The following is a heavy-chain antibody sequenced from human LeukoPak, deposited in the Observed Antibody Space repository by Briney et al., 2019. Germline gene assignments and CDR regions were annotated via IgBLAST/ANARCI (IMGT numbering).Heavy chain of an antibody. D-gene: IGHD6-13*01. CDR1: GLTFSSYG. CDR3: ARDSSTHSYYYYYYGMDV. J-gene: IGHJ6*02. V-gene: IGHV3-33*01. Sequence: PGRSLRPSCAASGLTFSSYGIHWVRQAPGKGLEWVAFIWYDGSNKYYADSVKGRFTISRDNSKNTLYLQMNSLRAEDTAVYYCARDSSTHSYYYYYYGMDVWGQGTTVTVSS. CDR2: IWYDGSNK.